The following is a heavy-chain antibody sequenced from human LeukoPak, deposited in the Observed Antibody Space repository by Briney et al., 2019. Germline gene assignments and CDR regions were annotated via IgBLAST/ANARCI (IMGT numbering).Heavy chain of an antibody. CDR1: GGTFSSYA. CDR3: TRLSVPAAMVSSAYMDV. CDR2: IIPIFGTA. J-gene: IGHJ6*03. V-gene: IGHV1-69*13. D-gene: IGHD2-2*01. Sequence: SVKVSCKASGGTFSSYAISWVRQAPGQGLEWMGGIIPIFGTANYAQKFQGRVTITADESTSTAYMELSSLRSEDTAVYYCTRLSVPAAMVSSAYMDVWGKGTTVTVSS.